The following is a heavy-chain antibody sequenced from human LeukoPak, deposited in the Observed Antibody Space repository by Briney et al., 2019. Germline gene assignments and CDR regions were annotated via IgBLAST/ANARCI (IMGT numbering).Heavy chain of an antibody. D-gene: IGHD3-22*01. V-gene: IGHV1-2*02. CDR3: ARVYYYDSSGYTLDY. CDR2: INPNSGGT. J-gene: IGHJ4*02. CDR1: GYTFTGYY. Sequence: GASVKVSCKASGYTFTGYYMQWVRQAPGQGLEWMAWINPNSGGTNYAQKFQGRVTMTRDTSISTAYMELSRLRSDDTAVYYCARVYYYDSSGYTLDYWGQGTLVTVSS.